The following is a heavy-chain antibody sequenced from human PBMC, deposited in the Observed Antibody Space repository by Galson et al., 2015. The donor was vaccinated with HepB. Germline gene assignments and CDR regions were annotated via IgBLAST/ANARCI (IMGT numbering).Heavy chain of an antibody. J-gene: IGHJ3*02. CDR3: AKERIVVGNLDAFDI. V-gene: IGHV3-30*18. D-gene: IGHD3-22*01. Sequence: SLRLSCAASGFTFSSYGMHWVRQAPGKGLEWVAVISYDGSNKYYADSVKGRFTISRDNSKNTLYLQMNSLRAEDTAVYYCAKERIVVGNLDAFDIWGQGTMVTVSS. CDR2: ISYDGSNK. CDR1: GFTFSSYG.